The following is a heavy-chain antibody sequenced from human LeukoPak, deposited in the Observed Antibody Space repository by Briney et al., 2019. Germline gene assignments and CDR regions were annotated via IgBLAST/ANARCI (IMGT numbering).Heavy chain of an antibody. CDR1: GITLSNYD. Sequence: GGSLRLSCAVSGITLSNYDMSWVRQAPGKGLEWVAGISDSGGRTNYADSVKGRFTISRDNPKNTLYLQMNSLRAEDTAVYFCAKRGVVIRVILVGFHKEAYYFDSWGQGALVTVSS. D-gene: IGHD3-22*01. V-gene: IGHV3-23*01. CDR3: AKRGVVIRVILVGFHKEAYYFDS. J-gene: IGHJ4*02. CDR2: ISDSGGRT.